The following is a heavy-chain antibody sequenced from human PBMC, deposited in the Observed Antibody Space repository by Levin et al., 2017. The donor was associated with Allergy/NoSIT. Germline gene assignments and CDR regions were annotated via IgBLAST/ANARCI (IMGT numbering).Heavy chain of an antibody. D-gene: IGHD6-19*01. Sequence: KAGESLKISCSASGFTFGDYATSWFRQAPGKGLEWVGFIRSEAHGGTSEYAASVKGRFIISRDESKSIAYLQMNSLKTADTAVYYCSRPIAVAGMHFDPWGQGTLVTVSS. V-gene: IGHV3-49*05. CDR1: GFTFGDYA. CDR2: IRSEAHGGTS. CDR3: SRPIAVAGMHFDP. J-gene: IGHJ5*02.